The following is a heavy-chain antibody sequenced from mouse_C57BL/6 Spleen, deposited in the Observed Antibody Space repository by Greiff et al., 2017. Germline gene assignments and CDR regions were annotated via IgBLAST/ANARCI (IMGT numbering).Heavy chain of an antibody. Sequence: VQLQQSGAELVKPGASVKLSCTASGFNIKDYYMHWVKQRTEQGLEWIGRIDPEDGETKYAPNFQGKATITADTSSNTAYLQLSSLTSEDTAVYYCSRIYGSSYDWYFDVWGTGTTVTVSS. CDR2: IDPEDGET. CDR1: GFNIKDYY. J-gene: IGHJ1*03. D-gene: IGHD1-1*01. CDR3: SRIYGSSYDWYFDV. V-gene: IGHV14-2*01.